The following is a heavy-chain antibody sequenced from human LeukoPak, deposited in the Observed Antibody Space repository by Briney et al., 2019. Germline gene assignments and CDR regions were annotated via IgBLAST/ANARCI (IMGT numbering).Heavy chain of an antibody. CDR1: GYTFTSYD. CDR3: ARGQTGYYYYAMDV. V-gene: IGHV1-8*01. Sequence: GASVKVSCKASGYTFTSYDINWVRQATGQGLEWMGWMNPNSGNTGYAQKFQGRVTMTRNTSISTASMELSSLRSEDTAVYYCARGQTGYYYYAMDVWGQGATVTVSS. J-gene: IGHJ6*02. CDR2: MNPNSGNT.